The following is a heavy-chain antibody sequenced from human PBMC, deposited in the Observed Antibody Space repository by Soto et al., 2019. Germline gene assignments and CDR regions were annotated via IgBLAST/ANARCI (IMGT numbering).Heavy chain of an antibody. Sequence: SVKVSCKASGCTFSSYAISWVRQAPGQGLEWMGGIIPICGTANYAQKFQGRVTITADESTSTAYMELSSLRSEDTAVYYCAREEGLDYSNDYYGMDVWGKGTTVTVSS. CDR2: IIPICGTA. CDR1: GCTFSSYA. V-gene: IGHV1-69*13. J-gene: IGHJ6*04. D-gene: IGHD4-4*01. CDR3: AREEGLDYSNDYYGMDV.